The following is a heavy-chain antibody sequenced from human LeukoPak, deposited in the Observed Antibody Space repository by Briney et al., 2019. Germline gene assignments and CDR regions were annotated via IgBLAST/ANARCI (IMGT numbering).Heavy chain of an antibody. V-gene: IGHV4-30-4*01. J-gene: IGHJ1*01. CDR3: ARGWSYYDSSGYLRPEYFQH. D-gene: IGHD3-22*01. CDR2: IYYSGST. CDR1: GGSISSGDYY. Sequence: SQTLSLTCTVSGGSISSGDYYWRWIRQPPGKVLEWIGYIYYSGSTYYNPSLKSRVTISVDTSKNQFSLKLSSVTAADTAVYYCARGWSYYDSSGYLRPEYFQHWGQGTLVTVSS.